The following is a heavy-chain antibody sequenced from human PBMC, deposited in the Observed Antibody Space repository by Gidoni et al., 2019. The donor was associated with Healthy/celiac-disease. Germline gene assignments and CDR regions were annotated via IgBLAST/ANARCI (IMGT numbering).Heavy chain of an antibody. CDR1: GFHVRSYG. D-gene: IGHD3-9*01. J-gene: IGHJ4*02. Sequence: QVQLGEPGRGVVKPGGPQRTACSAAGFHVRSYGLDWVRRAPGKGLGWVAVIWYDGSNKSYAASVKGRFTISRDNSKNPLYLQMNSLSAEDTAVYYCARDEAVLNYYDILTGNQLDAGYDYWGQGTLVTVSS. V-gene: IGHV3-33*01. CDR2: IWYDGSNK. CDR3: ARDEAVLNYYDILTGNQLDAGYDY.